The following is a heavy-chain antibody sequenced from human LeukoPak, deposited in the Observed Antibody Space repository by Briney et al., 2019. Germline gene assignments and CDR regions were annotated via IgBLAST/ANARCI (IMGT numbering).Heavy chain of an antibody. CDR2: MSFDESSK. D-gene: IGHD1-26*01. V-gene: IGHV3-30*04. CDR1: GFTFRSYA. Sequence: PGRSLRLSCAASGFTFRSYAMHWVRQAPGKGLEWAALMSFDESSKDYADSVKGRFTISRDNSNDTLFLQMSSLRADDTAVYYCVRSRIWEVLSSFDLWGQGALVIVSS. J-gene: IGHJ4*02. CDR3: VRSRIWEVLSSFDL.